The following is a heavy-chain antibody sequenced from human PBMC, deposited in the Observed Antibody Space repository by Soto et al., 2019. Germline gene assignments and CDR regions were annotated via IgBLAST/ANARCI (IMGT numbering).Heavy chain of an antibody. CDR2: ISTYNGNT. CDR1: GYTFTSFG. CDR3: ARVYCSGEGCYPPYDY. D-gene: IGHD2-15*01. V-gene: IGHV1-18*01. Sequence: ASVKVSCKASGYTFTSFGISWVRQAPGQGLEWMGWISTYNGNTNYAQKLQDRVTMTTDTSTSTAYVELRSLRSDDTAAYFSARVYCSGEGCYPPYDYWGQAPLVTVS. J-gene: IGHJ4*02.